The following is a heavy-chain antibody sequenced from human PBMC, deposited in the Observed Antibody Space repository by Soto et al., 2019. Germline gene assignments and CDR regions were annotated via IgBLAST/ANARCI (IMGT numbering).Heavy chain of an antibody. D-gene: IGHD6-13*01. CDR1: GFTFSSYA. Sequence: VQLLESGGGLVQPGGSLRLSCAASGFTFSSYAMSWVRQAPGKGLEWVANISGSGDSKYYADSVQGRLTISRDNSKNTLYLQMNILRAEDTAIFSCAKSHPSSWAYIDNWGQGTLVTVSS. J-gene: IGHJ4*02. CDR3: AKSHPSSWAYIDN. CDR2: ISGSGDSK. V-gene: IGHV3-23*01.